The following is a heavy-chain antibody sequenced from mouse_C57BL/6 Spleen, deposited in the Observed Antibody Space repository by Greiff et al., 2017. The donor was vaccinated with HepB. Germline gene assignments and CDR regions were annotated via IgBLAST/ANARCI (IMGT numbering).Heavy chain of an antibody. Sequence: VQLQQSGAELVMPGASVKLSCKASGYTFTSYWMHWVKQRPGQGLEWIGEIDPSDSYTNYNQKFKGKSTLTVDKSSSTAYMQLSSLTSEDSAVYCCARGDYGYDGGWFAYWGQGTLVTVSA. J-gene: IGHJ3*01. V-gene: IGHV1-69*01. D-gene: IGHD2-2*01. CDR3: ARGDYGYDGGWFAY. CDR1: GYTFTSYW. CDR2: IDPSDSYT.